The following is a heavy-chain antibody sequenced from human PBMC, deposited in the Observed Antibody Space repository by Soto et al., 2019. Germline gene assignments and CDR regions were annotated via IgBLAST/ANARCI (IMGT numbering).Heavy chain of an antibody. CDR2: IYWDDDK. CDR3: AHYPSDCSGGSCYNAEYFQH. D-gene: IGHD2-15*01. V-gene: IGHV2-5*02. CDR1: GFSLSTSGVG. Sequence: QITLKESGPTLVKPTQTLTLTCTFSGFSLSTSGVGVGWIRQPPGKALEWLALIYWDDDKRYSPSLKSRLTITKDTSKNQVVLTMTNMDPVDTATYYCAHYPSDCSGGSCYNAEYFQHWGQGTLVTVSS. J-gene: IGHJ1*01.